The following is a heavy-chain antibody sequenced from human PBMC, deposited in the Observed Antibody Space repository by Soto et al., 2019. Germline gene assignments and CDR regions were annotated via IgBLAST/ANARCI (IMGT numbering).Heavy chain of an antibody. J-gene: IGHJ4*02. CDR2: IYPGDSDT. V-gene: IGHV5-51*01. Sequence: GESLKISCKGSGYSFTSYWIGWVRQMPGKGLEWIVIIYPGDSDTRYSPSFQGQVTISADKSISTAYLQWSSLKASDTAMYYCAASQPSSGYYTTFDYWGQGTLVTVSS. CDR1: GYSFTSYW. CDR3: AASQPSSGYYTTFDY. D-gene: IGHD3-22*01.